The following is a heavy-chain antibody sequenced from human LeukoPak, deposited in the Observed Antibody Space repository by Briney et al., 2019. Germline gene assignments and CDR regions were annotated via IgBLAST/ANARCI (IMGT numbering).Heavy chain of an antibody. J-gene: IGHJ4*02. CDR3: AKQRVSNGYYYFDY. Sequence: GGSLRLSCAASGFTISSYAMSWVRQAPGKGLEWVSSFSSGASTDYADSVKGRFTISRDNPKNTVYLQMNSLSAEDTAVYYCAKQRVSNGYYYFDYWGQGTLVTVSS. V-gene: IGHV3-23*01. CDR2: FSSGAST. CDR1: GFTISSYA. D-gene: IGHD3-22*01.